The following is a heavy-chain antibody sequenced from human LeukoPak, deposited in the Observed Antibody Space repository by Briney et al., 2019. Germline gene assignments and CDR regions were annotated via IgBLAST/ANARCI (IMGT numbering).Heavy chain of an antibody. CDR3: ARGWTYNWFDP. CDR1: GGSISSYY. CDR2: IYYSGST. V-gene: IGHV4-59*08. Sequence: SETLSLTCTVSGGSISSYYWSWIRQPPGKGLEWIGYIYYSGSTNYNPSLKSRVTISVDTSKNQFPLKLSSVTAADTAVYYCARGWTYNWFDPWGQGTLVTVSS. J-gene: IGHJ5*02. D-gene: IGHD3/OR15-3a*01.